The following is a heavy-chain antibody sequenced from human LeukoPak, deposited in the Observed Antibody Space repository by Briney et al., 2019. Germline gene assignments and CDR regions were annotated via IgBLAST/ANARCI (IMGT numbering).Heavy chain of an antibody. CDR3: ARDRSLLLWFGELSRAAFDI. D-gene: IGHD3-10*01. V-gene: IGHV1-18*01. CDR1: GYTFTSYG. CDR2: ISAYNGNT. J-gene: IGHJ3*02. Sequence: GASVKVSCKASGYTFTSYGISWVRQAPGQGLEWMGWISAYNGNTNYAQKLQGRVTMTTDTSTSTAYMELRSLRSDDTAVYYCARDRSLLLWFGELSRAAFDIWGQGTMVTVSS.